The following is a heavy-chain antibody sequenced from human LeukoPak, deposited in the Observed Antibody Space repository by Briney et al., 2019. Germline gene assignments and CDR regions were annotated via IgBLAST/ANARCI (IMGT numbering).Heavy chain of an antibody. J-gene: IGHJ4*02. CDR2: ISWNSGSI. CDR3: AKDIYYGSGSSYDY. V-gene: IGHV3-9*01. CDR1: GFTFDDYA. D-gene: IGHD3-10*01. Sequence: PGGSLRLSCAASGFTFDDYAMHWVRQAPGKGLEWVSGISWNSGSIGYADSVKGRFTISRDNAKNSLYLQMNSLRAEDTALYYCAKDIYYGSGSSYDYWGQGTLVTVSS.